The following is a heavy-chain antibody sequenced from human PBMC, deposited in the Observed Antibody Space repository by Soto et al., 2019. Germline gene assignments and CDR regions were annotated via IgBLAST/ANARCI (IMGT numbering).Heavy chain of an antibody. CDR3: ARDSISHGQTYGSSWYFEV. V-gene: IGHV4-31*02. J-gene: IGHJ2*01. D-gene: IGHD3-10*01. CDR2: IYHSGST. Sequence: WTWIRQHPGKALEWIGYIYHSGSTYYNPSLESRVSISLDTSNNQFSLKLNSVTAADTAVYYCARDSISHGQTYGSSWYFEVWGRGTLVTVSS.